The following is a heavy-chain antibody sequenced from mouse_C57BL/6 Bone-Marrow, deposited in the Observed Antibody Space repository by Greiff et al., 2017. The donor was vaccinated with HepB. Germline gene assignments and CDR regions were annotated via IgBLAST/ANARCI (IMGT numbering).Heavy chain of an antibody. CDR1: GYAFSSSW. D-gene: IGHD4-1*01. CDR3: ARCWDPDYFDY. Sequence: QVQLQQSGPELVKPGASVKISCKASGYAFSSSWMNWVKQRPGKGLEWIGRIYPGDGDTNYNGKFKGKATLTADKSSSTAYMQLSSLTSEDSAVYFCARCWDPDYFDYWGQGTTLTVSS. CDR2: IYPGDGDT. V-gene: IGHV1-82*01. J-gene: IGHJ2*01.